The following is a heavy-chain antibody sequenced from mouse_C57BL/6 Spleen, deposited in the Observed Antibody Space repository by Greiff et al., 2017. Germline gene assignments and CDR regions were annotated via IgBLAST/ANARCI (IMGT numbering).Heavy chain of an antibody. CDR1: GYAFSSSW. J-gene: IGHJ2*01. Sequence: VQLQQSGPELVKPGASVKISCKASGYAFSSSWLNWVKQRPGKGLEWIGRIYPGDGDTNYNGKFKGKATLTADKSSSTAYMQLRSLTSEDSAVYFCAREGLRRGGYYFDYWGQGTTLTVSS. CDR2: IYPGDGDT. V-gene: IGHV1-82*01. D-gene: IGHD2-2*01. CDR3: AREGLRRGGYYFDY.